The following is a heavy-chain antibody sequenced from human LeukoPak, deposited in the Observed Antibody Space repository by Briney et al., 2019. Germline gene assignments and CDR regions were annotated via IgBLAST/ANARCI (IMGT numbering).Heavy chain of an antibody. CDR1: EYSFMNYW. J-gene: IGHJ4*02. Sequence: GESLKISCEVSEYSFMNYWIAWVRQMPGKGLEWMGIIYLGDSDTKFSPSFQGQVTFSADKSTKTAYLQWSSLKASDSAMYYCARHRPGYTGGPYYFDFWGQGTLVTVSS. V-gene: IGHV5-51*01. CDR2: IYLGDSDT. CDR3: ARHRPGYTGGPYYFDF. D-gene: IGHD6-19*01.